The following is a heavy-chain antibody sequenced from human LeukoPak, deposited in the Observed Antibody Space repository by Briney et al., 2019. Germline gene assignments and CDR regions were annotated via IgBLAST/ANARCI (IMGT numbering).Heavy chain of an antibody. V-gene: IGHV4-39*07. CDR3: ARVGKASPKSYYYYYYMDV. J-gene: IGHJ6*03. D-gene: IGHD4-23*01. CDR1: GDSISSSTYY. Sequence: SETLSLTCTVSGDSISSSTYYWGWIRQPPGKGLEWIGSIYYSGSTYYNPSLKSRATISVDTSKNQFSLKLSSVTAADTAVYYCARVGKASPKSYYYYYYMDVWGKGTTVTISS. CDR2: IYYSGST.